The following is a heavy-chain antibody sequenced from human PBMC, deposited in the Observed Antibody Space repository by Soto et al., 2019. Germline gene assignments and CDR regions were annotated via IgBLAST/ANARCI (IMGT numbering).Heavy chain of an antibody. CDR2: IIPITATA. J-gene: IGHJ6*02. Sequence: QVQLVQSGAEVKKPGSSVKVSCKASGGTFGSYAISWVRQAPGQGLEWMGGIIPITATANYAQKFQGRVTITVDESLSTASIQLRRLRSVDTAVYYCARSQGSSTSLEIYYYYYYGMDVWGQGTTVSVTS. D-gene: IGHD2-2*01. CDR1: GGTFGSYA. CDR3: ARSQGSSTSLEIYYYYYYGMDV. V-gene: IGHV1-69*01.